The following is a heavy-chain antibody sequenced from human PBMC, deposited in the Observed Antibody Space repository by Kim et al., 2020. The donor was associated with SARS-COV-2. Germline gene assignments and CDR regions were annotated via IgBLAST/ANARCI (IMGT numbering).Heavy chain of an antibody. CDR3: ANRVMVAAY. J-gene: IGHJ4*02. Sequence: GGSLRLSCAASGFTFSSYAMNWVRQAPGNGLEWVSAILSGGRTFYADSVKGRFTISRDNSKNTLYLQMNSLRVEDTALYYCANRVMVAAYWGQGTLVTVSS. CDR1: GFTFSSYA. CDR2: ILSGGRT. D-gene: IGHD2-15*01. V-gene: IGHV3-23*01.